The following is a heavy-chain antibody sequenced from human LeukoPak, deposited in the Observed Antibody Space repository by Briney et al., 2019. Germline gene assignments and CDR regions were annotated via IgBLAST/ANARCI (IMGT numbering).Heavy chain of an antibody. J-gene: IGHJ4*02. V-gene: IGHV4-34*01. CDR1: GGSISSGGYS. D-gene: IGHD3-3*01. CDR2: INHSGST. Sequence: PSETLSLTCAVSGGSISSGGYSWSWIRQPPGKGLEWIGEINHSGSTNYNPSLKSRVTISVDTSKNQFSLKLSSVTAADTAVYYCAGVRITIFGVVIPYDYWGQGTLVTVSS. CDR3: AGVRITIFGVVIPYDY.